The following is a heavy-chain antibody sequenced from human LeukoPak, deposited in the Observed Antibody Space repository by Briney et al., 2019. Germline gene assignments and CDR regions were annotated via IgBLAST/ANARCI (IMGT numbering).Heavy chain of an antibody. CDR1: GGSISSGGYY. D-gene: IGHD1-1*01. J-gene: IGHJ4*02. CDR2: IYHSGST. V-gene: IGHV4-30-2*01. Sequence: SETLSLTCTVSGGSISSGGYYWSWIRQPPGKGLEWIGYIYHSGSTYYNPSLKSRVTISVDRSKNQFSLKLSSVTAADTAVYYCARDPAGLEYFDYWGQGTLVTVSS. CDR3: ARDPAGLEYFDY.